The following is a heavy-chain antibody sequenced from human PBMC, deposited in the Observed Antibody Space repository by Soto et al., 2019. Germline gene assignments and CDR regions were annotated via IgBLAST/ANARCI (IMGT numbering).Heavy chain of an antibody. CDR2: IYYSGST. V-gene: IGHV4-59*01. Sequence: LPETLSLTCTVSGGSISSYYWSWIRQPPGKGLEWIGYIYYSGSTNYNPSLKSRVTISVDTSKNQFSLKLSSVTAADTAVYYCVREAATYYDFWSGYYQSGWFDPWGQGTLVTVSS. CDR3: VREAATYYDFWSGYYQSGWFDP. CDR1: GGSISSYY. J-gene: IGHJ5*02. D-gene: IGHD3-3*01.